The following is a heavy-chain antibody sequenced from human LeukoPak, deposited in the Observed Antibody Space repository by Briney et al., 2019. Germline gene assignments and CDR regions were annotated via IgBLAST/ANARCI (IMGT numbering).Heavy chain of an antibody. CDR1: GGSISSGDYY. Sequence: SQTLSLTCTVSGGSISSGDYYWSWIRQPPGKDLEWIGYIYYSGSTYYNPSLKSRVTISVDTSKNQFSLKLSSVTAADTAVYYCAREAVEMATITHLWGQGTLVTVSS. CDR2: IYYSGST. V-gene: IGHV4-30-4*08. J-gene: IGHJ5*02. D-gene: IGHD5-24*01. CDR3: AREAVEMATITHL.